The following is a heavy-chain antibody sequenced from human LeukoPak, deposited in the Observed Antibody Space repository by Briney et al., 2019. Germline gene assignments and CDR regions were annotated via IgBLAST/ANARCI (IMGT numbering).Heavy chain of an antibody. J-gene: IGHJ3*02. CDR2: IYYSGST. V-gene: IGHV4-59*01. Sequence: PSETLSLTCTVSGDSISSYYWSWIRQPPGKGLEWIGYIYYSGSTNYNPSLKSRVTISVDTSKNQFSLKLSSVTAADTAMYYCASDGNLGDRAFDIWGQGTMVTVSS. D-gene: IGHD4-17*01. CDR1: GDSISSYY. CDR3: ASDGNLGDRAFDI.